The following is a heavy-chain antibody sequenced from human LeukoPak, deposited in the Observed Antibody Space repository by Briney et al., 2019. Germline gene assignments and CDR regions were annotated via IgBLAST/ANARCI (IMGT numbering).Heavy chain of an antibody. Sequence: SETLSLTCTVSGGSISGHYWSWTRQPPGKGLEWIGYIYYTGSTNYNPSLMSRVTISADTSKNQFFLKVSSETAADTALYYCARGPSYYYMDVWGKGTTVTVSS. CDR2: IYYTGST. CDR3: ARGPSYYYMDV. V-gene: IGHV4-59*11. J-gene: IGHJ6*03. CDR1: GGSISGHY.